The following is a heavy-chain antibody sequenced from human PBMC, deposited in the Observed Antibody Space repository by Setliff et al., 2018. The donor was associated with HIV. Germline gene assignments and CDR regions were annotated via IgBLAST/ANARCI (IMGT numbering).Heavy chain of an antibody. CDR2: IYYSGST. CDR1: GGYISSGGYY. J-gene: IGHJ6*03. V-gene: IGHV4-31*03. CDR3: ARGLVVFTYSDYSTNYYSYSYMDV. Sequence: SETLSLTCTVSGGYISSGGYYWRWSRQHRVKGLDWIGYIYYSGSTYYNPSLKSRVTISIDTSKNQFSLKLSSVTVADTAVYYCARGLVVFTYSDYSTNYYSYSYMDVCGKGTTVTVSS. D-gene: IGHD5-12*01.